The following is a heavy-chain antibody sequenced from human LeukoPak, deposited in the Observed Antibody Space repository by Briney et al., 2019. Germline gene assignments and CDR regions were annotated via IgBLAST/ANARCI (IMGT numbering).Heavy chain of an antibody. Sequence: LGGSLRLSCAASGFTFGSYEMNWVRQAPGKGLEWVSYISSSGSTIYYADSVKGRFTISRDNAENSLYLQMNSLRAEDTAVYYCARVSSSYFDYWGQGTLVTVSS. CDR3: ARVSSSYFDY. CDR2: ISSSGSTI. V-gene: IGHV3-48*03. CDR1: GFTFGSYE. D-gene: IGHD5/OR15-5a*01. J-gene: IGHJ4*02.